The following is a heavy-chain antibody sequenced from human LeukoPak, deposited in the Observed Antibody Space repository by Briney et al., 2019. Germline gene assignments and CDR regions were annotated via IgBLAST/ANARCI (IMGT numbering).Heavy chain of an antibody. CDR2: FDPEDGET. CDR1: GYTLTELS. CDR3: ATKTPPVEIATISYYYYMDV. V-gene: IGHV1-24*01. D-gene: IGHD5-24*01. Sequence: GASVKVSCKVSGYTLTELSMHWVRQAPGKGLEWMGGFDPEDGETIYAQKFQGRVTMTEDTSTDTAYMELSSLRSEDTAVYYCATKTPPVEIATISYYYYMDVWGKGTTVTVSS. J-gene: IGHJ6*03.